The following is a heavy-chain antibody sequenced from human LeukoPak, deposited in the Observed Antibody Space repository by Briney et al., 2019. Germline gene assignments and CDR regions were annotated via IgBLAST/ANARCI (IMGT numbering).Heavy chain of an antibody. CDR2: ISAYNGNT. J-gene: IGHJ4*02. Sequence: ASVKVSCKASGYTFTSYGISWVRQAPGQGLEWMGWISAYNGNTNYAQKLQGRVTMTTDTSTSTAYMELRSLRSDDTAVYYCARDGDGSGSYEPFDYWGQGTLVTVSS. CDR1: GYTFTSYG. D-gene: IGHD3-10*01. CDR3: ARDGDGSGSYEPFDY. V-gene: IGHV1-18*01.